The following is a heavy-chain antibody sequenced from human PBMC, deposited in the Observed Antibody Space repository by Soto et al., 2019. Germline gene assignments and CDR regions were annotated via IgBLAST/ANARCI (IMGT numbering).Heavy chain of an antibody. CDR1: GYTFTNFG. D-gene: IGHD3-10*01. CDR2: ISAYNGNT. Sequence: ASVKVSCKASGYTFTNFGISWVRQAPGQGLEWMGWISAYNGNTNYAQKLQGRVTMTTDTSTNTAYMELRSLRSEDTAMYFCATSYGSGYRAFASWGQGALVTVSS. V-gene: IGHV1-18*01. CDR3: ATSYGSGYRAFAS. J-gene: IGHJ4*02.